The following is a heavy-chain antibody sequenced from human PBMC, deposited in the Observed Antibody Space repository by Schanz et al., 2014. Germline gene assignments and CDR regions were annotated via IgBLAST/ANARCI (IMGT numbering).Heavy chain of an antibody. Sequence: EVQVVESGGGLVQPGGSLRLSCAASGFTFSSYAMSWVRQAPGKGLEWVSAISGSGGGTDYADSVKGRFTISRDNSKNTLYLQMNSLRAEDTAVYYCARDKGGYYPFDYWGQGSLVTVSS. CDR3: ARDKGGYYPFDY. V-gene: IGHV3-23*04. J-gene: IGHJ4*02. D-gene: IGHD3-22*01. CDR2: ISGSGGGT. CDR1: GFTFSSYA.